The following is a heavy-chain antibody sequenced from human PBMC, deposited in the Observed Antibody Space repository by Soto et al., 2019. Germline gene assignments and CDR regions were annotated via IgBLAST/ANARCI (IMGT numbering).Heavy chain of an antibody. J-gene: IGHJ6*02. V-gene: IGHV3-48*03. Sequence: VGSLRLSCAASGFTFSSYEMNWVRQAPGKGLEWVSYISSSGSTIYYADSVKGRFTISRDNAKNTLYLQMNSLRAEDTAVYYCASEFWVTTSYYYGMDVWGQGTTVTVSS. D-gene: IGHD4-17*01. CDR3: ASEFWVTTSYYYGMDV. CDR1: GFTFSSYE. CDR2: ISSSGSTI.